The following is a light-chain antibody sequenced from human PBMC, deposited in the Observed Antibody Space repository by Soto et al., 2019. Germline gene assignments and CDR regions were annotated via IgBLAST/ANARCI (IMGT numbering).Light chain of an antibody. Sequence: EIVLTQSPATLSLSPGERATLSCRASQSVSSYLAWYQQKPGQAPRLLIYDASNRATGIPARFSGSGSGTALTLTISSLEPEDFAVYYCQQRSTFGQGTKLEIK. CDR1: QSVSSY. CDR3: QQRST. CDR2: DAS. J-gene: IGKJ2*01. V-gene: IGKV3-11*01.